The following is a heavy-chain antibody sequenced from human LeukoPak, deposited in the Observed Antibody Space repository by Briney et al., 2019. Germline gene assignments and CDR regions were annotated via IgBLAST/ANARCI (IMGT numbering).Heavy chain of an antibody. D-gene: IGHD1-1*01. J-gene: IGHJ4*02. CDR3: TRGYRVSDY. Sequence: GGSLRLSCAASGFTFSSDEMSWVRQAPGKGLEWVSYISPVGSTTYYADSVKGRFTISRDNAKKSLYLQMDSLRAGDTAVYYCTRGYRVSDYWGQGTLVLVSS. CDR2: ISPVGSTT. CDR1: GFTFSSDE. V-gene: IGHV3-48*03.